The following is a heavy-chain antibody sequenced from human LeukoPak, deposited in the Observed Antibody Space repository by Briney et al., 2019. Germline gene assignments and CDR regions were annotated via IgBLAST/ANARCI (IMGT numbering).Heavy chain of an antibody. CDR1: GGSISSYY. Sequence: ETLSLTCTVSGGSISSYYWSWLRQPPGKGLEWIGYIYYSGSTNYNPSLKSRVTISVDTSKNQFSLKLSSVTAADTAVYYCARGNSGSYRGSLDYWGQGTLVTVSS. D-gene: IGHD1-26*01. J-gene: IGHJ4*02. V-gene: IGHV4-59*08. CDR2: IYYSGST. CDR3: ARGNSGSYRGSLDY.